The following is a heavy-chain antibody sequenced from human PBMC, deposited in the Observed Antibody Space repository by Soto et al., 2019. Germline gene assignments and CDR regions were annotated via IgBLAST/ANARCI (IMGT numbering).Heavy chain of an antibody. Sequence: SETLSLTCTVSGASISSSYWTWIRQPAGKGLEWIGRMYTSGSTNYNPSLRSRVAMSVDTSKNQLSLKLSSATAADTAVYYCARDTTTSHTAWFDTWGQGTLVTVSS. CDR2: MYTSGST. V-gene: IGHV4-4*07. D-gene: IGHD1-1*01. CDR1: GASISSSY. J-gene: IGHJ5*02. CDR3: ARDTTTSHTAWFDT.